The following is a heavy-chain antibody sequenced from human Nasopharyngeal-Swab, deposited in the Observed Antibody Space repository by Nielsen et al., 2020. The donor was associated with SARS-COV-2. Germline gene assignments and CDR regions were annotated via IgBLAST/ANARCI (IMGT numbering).Heavy chain of an antibody. Sequence: GESLKISCAASGFTFSSYAMHWVRQAPGKGLEWVAVISYDGSNKYYADSVKGRFTISRDNSKNTLYLQMNSLRAEDTAVYYCARNTGWVAFDIWGQGTMVTVSS. D-gene: IGHD1-26*01. CDR2: ISYDGSNK. J-gene: IGHJ3*02. V-gene: IGHV3-30*04. CDR3: ARNTGWVAFDI. CDR1: GFTFSSYA.